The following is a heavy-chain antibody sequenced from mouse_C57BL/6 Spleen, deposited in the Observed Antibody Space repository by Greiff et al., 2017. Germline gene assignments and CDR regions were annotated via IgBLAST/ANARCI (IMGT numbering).Heavy chain of an antibody. CDR1: GYTFTSYW. CDR3: ASGAQATFYAMDY. J-gene: IGHJ4*01. V-gene: IGHV1-52*01. Sequence: QVQLKQPGAELVRPGSSVKLSCKASGYTFTSYWMHWVKQRPIQGLEWIGNIDPSDSDTHYNQKFKDKATLTVDKSSSTAYMQLSSLTSEDSAVYYCASGAQATFYAMDYWGQGTSVTVSS. D-gene: IGHD3-2*02. CDR2: IDPSDSDT.